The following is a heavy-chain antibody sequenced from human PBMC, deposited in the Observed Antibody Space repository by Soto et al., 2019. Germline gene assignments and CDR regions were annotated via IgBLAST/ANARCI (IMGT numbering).Heavy chain of an antibody. CDR3: VRDFLTTTVGDWFDP. J-gene: IGHJ5*02. CDR2: ISSSSSYI. Sequence: GGSLRLSCSASGFTFRSYSMNWVRQAPGEGLEWVSSISSSSSYIYYVDSVKGRFTISRDNAKNSLYLQMNSLRVEDTAVYYCVRDFLTTTVGDWFDPWGQGTLVTVSS. D-gene: IGHD4-4*01. CDR1: GFTFRSYS. V-gene: IGHV3-21*01.